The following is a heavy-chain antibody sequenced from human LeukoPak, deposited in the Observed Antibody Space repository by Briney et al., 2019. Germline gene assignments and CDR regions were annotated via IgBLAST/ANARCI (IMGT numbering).Heavy chain of an antibody. J-gene: IGHJ4*02. D-gene: IGHD5-24*01. CDR3: ARGRDGYNSFARYIDY. CDR1: GYTFTSYY. CDR2: INPSGGST. V-gene: IGHV1-46*01. Sequence: GASVKVSCKASGYTFTSYYMHWVRQAPGQGLEWMGIINPSGGSTSYAQKFQGRVTMTRDTSTSTVYMELSSLRSEDTAVYYCARGRDGYNSFARYIDYWGQGTLVTVSS.